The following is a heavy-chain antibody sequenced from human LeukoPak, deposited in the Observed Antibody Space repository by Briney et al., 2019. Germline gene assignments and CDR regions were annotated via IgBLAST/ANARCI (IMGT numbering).Heavy chain of an antibody. CDR1: GGSFSGYY. V-gene: IGHV4-34*01. Sequence: SETLSLTCAVFGGSFSGYYWSWIRQPPGKGLEWIGEINHSGSTIYNLSFKSRVTISVDTSKNQFSLKLSSVTAADTAVYYCARSSDSSPDDAFDIWGQGTMVTVSS. J-gene: IGHJ3*02. D-gene: IGHD3-22*01. CDR3: ARSSDSSPDDAFDI. CDR2: INHSGST.